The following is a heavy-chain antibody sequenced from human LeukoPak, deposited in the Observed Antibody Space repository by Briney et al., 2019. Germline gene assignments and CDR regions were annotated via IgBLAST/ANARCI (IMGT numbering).Heavy chain of an antibody. CDR2: IYYSGST. J-gene: IGHJ4*02. CDR1: GGSISSYY. D-gene: IGHD3-10*01. CDR3: ASPRITMVRGVSGGYYFDY. Sequence: SETLSLTCTVSGGSISSYYWGWIRQPPGKGLEWIGSIYYSGSTYYNPSLKSRVTISVDTSKNQFSLKLSSVTAADTAVYYCASPRITMVRGVSGGYYFDYWGQGTLVTVSS. V-gene: IGHV4-39*07.